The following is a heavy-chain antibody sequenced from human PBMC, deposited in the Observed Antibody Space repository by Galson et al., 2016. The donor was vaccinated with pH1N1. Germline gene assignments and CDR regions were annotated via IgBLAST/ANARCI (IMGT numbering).Heavy chain of an antibody. Sequence: SVNVSCKASGYTLTSYDINWVRQATGQGLEWMGWMNPNNGNADYAPKFQGRVTLTRNASINTAYMELSSLTSEDTAVYYCARGPVYWYFDLWGRGTPVIVSS. V-gene: IGHV1-8*01. CDR2: MNPNNGNA. CDR3: ARGPVYWYFDL. CDR1: GYTLTSYD. J-gene: IGHJ2*01.